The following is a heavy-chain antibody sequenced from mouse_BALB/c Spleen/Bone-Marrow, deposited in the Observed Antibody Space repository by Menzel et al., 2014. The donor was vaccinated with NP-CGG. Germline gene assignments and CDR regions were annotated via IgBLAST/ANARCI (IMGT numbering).Heavy chain of an antibody. Sequence: VQLQQSGAELVKPGASVKLSCTTSGFNIKDTYMHWVKQRPEQGLEWIGRIDPANGNTKYDPKFQGKATITADTSSNTAYLQLSSLTSEDTAVYYCARWEYYAMDYWGQGTSVTVSS. CDR2: IDPANGNT. J-gene: IGHJ4*01. D-gene: IGHD4-1*01. V-gene: IGHV14-3*02. CDR1: GFNIKDTY. CDR3: ARWEYYAMDY.